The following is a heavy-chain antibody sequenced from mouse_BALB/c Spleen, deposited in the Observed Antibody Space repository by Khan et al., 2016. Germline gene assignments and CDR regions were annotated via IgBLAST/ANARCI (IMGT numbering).Heavy chain of an antibody. J-gene: IGHJ4*01. CDR3: ARNSYSSYSMDF. CDR1: AFSLATYG. CDR2: IWSGGTT. D-gene: IGHD1-1*01. V-gene: IGHV2-2*02. Sequence: QVQLQQSGPGLVQPSQSLSITCTVPAFSLATYGVHWVRQSPGKGLEWLGVIWSGGTTDYNAAFISRLSINKDNSKSQVFFKMNSLQTNDTAIYYCARNSYSSYSMDFWGQGTSVTVSS.